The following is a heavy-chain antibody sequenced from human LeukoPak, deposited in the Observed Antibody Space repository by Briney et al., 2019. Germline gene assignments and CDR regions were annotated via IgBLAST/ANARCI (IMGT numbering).Heavy chain of an antibody. Sequence: PGGSLRLSCAASGFIFSSYSMNWVRQAPGKGLEWVSSITGSSSYIHYAASVQGRFTISRDNAKNSLYLQMNTLRAEDTAVYYCARDEGPGGYSGDWYGSNWFDSWAREPWSPSPQ. J-gene: IGHJ5*01. D-gene: IGHD6-19*01. CDR2: ITGSSSYI. CDR3: ARDEGPGGYSGDWYGSNWFDS. CDR1: GFIFSSYS. V-gene: IGHV3-21*01.